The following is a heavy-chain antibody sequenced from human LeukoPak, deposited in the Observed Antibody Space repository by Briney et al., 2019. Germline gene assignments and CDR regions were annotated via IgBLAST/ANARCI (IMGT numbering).Heavy chain of an antibody. Sequence: SETLSLTCTVSGVSISSYYWSWIRQPPGKGLEWIGYIYYSGGTNYNPSLKSRVTISVDTSKNQFSLKLSSVTAADTAVYYCAKNTWELLQWGQGTLVTASS. CDR3: AKNTWELLQ. D-gene: IGHD1-26*01. CDR1: GVSISSYY. V-gene: IGHV4-59*01. CDR2: IYYSGGT. J-gene: IGHJ4*02.